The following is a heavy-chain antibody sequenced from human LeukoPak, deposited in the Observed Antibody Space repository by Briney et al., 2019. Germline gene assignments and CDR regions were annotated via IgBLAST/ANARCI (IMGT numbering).Heavy chain of an antibody. CDR1: GGSISSYY. J-gene: IGHJ3*02. Sequence: SETLSLTCTVSGGSISSYYWSWIRQPPGKGLEWIGYIYYSGSTNYNPSLKSRVTISVDTSKNQFSLKLNSVTAADTAVYYCARRREMATAHDAFDIWGQGTMVTVSS. CDR3: ARRREMATAHDAFDI. V-gene: IGHV4-59*08. D-gene: IGHD5-18*01. CDR2: IYYSGST.